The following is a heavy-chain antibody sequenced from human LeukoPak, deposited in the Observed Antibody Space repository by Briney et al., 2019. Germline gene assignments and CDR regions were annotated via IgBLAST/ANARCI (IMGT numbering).Heavy chain of an antibody. Sequence: GGSLRLSCAASGFTFDDYTMHWVRQAPGEGLEWVSLISWDGGSTYYADSVKGRFTISRDNAKNSLYLQMNSLRAEDTAVYYCAREATYYYGSGSSHGVDPWAKGTLVTVFS. CDR1: GFTFDDYT. D-gene: IGHD3-10*01. J-gene: IGHJ5*02. CDR3: AREATYYYGSGSSHGVDP. V-gene: IGHV3-43*01. CDR2: ISWDGGST.